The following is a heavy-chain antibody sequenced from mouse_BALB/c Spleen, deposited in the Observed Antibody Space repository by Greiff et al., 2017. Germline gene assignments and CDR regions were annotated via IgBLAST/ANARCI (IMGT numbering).Heavy chain of an antibody. CDR2: IDPANGNT. CDR3: ATVVATYWYFDV. Sequence: VQLQQSGAELVKPGASVKLSCTASGFNIKDTYMHWVKQRPEQGLAWIGRIDPANGNTKYDPKLQGKATITADTSSNTAYLQLSSLTSDDTAVYYCATVVATYWYFDVWGAGTTVTVSS. J-gene: IGHJ1*01. V-gene: IGHV14-3*02. D-gene: IGHD1-1*01. CDR1: GFNIKDTY.